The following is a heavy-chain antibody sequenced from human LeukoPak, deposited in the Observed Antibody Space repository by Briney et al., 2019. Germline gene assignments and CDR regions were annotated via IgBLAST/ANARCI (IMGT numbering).Heavy chain of an antibody. CDR1: GFTFSSYA. D-gene: IGHD4-17*01. V-gene: IGHV3-23*01. Sequence: GGSLRVSCAASGFTFSSYAMSWVRQAPGNGLEWVSAISGSGGSTYYADSVKGRFTISRDNSKNTLYLQMNSLRAEDTAVYYCAKKTVTTEYYYYGMDVWGQGTTVTVSS. CDR3: AKKTVTTEYYYYGMDV. J-gene: IGHJ6*02. CDR2: ISGSGGST.